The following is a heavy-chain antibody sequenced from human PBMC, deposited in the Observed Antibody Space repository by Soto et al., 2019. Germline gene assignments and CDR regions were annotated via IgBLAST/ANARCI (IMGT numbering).Heavy chain of an antibody. CDR3: TRVAQGKCSGSRCYRWFDP. V-gene: IGHV4-4*02. Sequence: QVQLRESGPGLVKPSGTLSLTCAVSGVSITNTNWWSWVRQPPGKGLEWIGEDFHSGSTNYNPSLKSRVTISVDKSKNQFSLNMTYVTAADPAVYDCTRVAQGKCSGSRCYRWFDPWGQGTLVTVSS. J-gene: IGHJ5*02. D-gene: IGHD2-2*01. CDR1: GVSITNTNW. CDR2: DFHSGST.